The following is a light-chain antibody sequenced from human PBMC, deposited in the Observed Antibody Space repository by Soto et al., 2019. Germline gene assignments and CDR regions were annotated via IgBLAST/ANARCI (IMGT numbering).Light chain of an antibody. CDR3: QQYGSFSWT. CDR1: QSVSSSY. V-gene: IGKV3-20*01. Sequence: EIVLTQSPGTLSLSPGEGATLSCRASQSVSSSYLAWYQQKPGQAPRLLIYGASRRATGIPDRFSGSGSGTDFTLTISRLEPEDFAVYYCQQYGSFSWTFGQGTKVEIK. J-gene: IGKJ1*01. CDR2: GAS.